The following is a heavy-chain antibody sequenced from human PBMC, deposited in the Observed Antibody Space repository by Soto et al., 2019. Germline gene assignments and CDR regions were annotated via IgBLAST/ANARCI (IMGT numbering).Heavy chain of an antibody. V-gene: IGHV4-39*01. Sequence: QLQLQESGPGLVKPSETLSLTCTVSGGSISSSAFYWGWIRQPPGKGLEWIGSVYYDGTTYYNPSLRSRVTISVDTSKNQFSLKMSSVTAAYTAAYYCAYFDWLPYWGQGTLVTVSS. D-gene: IGHD3-9*01. CDR3: AYFDWLPY. CDR1: GGSISSSAFY. J-gene: IGHJ4*02. CDR2: VYYDGTT.